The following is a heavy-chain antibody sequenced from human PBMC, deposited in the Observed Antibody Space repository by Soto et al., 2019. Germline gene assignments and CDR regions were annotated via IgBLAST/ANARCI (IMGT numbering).Heavy chain of an antibody. V-gene: IGHV4-31*03. CDR2: IYYSGST. Sequence: QVQLQESGPGLVKPSQTLSLTCTVSGGSISSGGYYWSWIRQHPGKGLEWIGYIYYSGSTYYNPSPKSRVTISVDTSKKQFSLKLSSVTAADTAVYYCARNMAASYNWFDPWGQGTLVTVSS. CDR3: ARNMAASYNWFDP. J-gene: IGHJ5*02. D-gene: IGHD6-19*01. CDR1: GGSISSGGYY.